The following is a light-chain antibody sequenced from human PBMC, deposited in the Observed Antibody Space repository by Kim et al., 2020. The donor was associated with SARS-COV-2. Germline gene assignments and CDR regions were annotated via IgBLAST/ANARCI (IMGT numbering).Light chain of an antibody. CDR2: HDT. CDR3: QVWDRSTDDWV. J-gene: IGLJ3*02. V-gene: IGLV3-21*04. CDR1: NIADTS. Sequence: SYELTQPPSVSVAPGETARINCGANNIADTSVHWYQQKSGQAPVVVIHHDTDRPTGIPERCSASNSGKTATLTLSRVEAGDEADYYCQVWDRSTDDWVFGGGTKVTVL.